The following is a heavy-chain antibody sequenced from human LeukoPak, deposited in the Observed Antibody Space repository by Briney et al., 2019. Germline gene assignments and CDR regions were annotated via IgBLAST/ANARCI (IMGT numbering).Heavy chain of an antibody. CDR3: AKDSRGYSYGYKGYYMDV. J-gene: IGHJ6*03. CDR2: ISGSGGST. D-gene: IGHD5-18*01. V-gene: IGHV3-23*01. CDR1: GFTFSSYG. Sequence: GGTLRLSCAASGFTFSSYGMSWVRQAPGKGLEWVSAISGSGGSTYYADSVKGRFTISRDNSKNTLYLQMNSLRAEDTAVYYYAKDSRGYSYGYKGYYMDVWGKGTTVTISS.